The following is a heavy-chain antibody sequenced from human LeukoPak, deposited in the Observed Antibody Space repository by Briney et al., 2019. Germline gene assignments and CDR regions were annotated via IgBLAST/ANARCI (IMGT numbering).Heavy chain of an antibody. CDR1: GFTLSGSA. Sequence: GGSLKLSCAASGFTLSGSAMHWVRQASGKGLEWVGRIRSKANSYATAYAASVKGRFTISRDDSKNTAYLQMNSLTAEDTAVYYCARGPDYYGSGTYVSWGQGTLVTVSS. J-gene: IGHJ5*02. CDR3: ARGPDYYGSGTYVS. V-gene: IGHV3-73*01. CDR2: IRSKANSYAT. D-gene: IGHD3-10*01.